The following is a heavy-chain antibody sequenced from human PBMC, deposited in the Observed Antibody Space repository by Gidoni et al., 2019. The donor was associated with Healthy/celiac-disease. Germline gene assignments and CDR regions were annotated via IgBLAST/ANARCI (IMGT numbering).Heavy chain of an antibody. CDR1: GFTFSSYS. Sequence: EVQLVESGGGLVKPGGSLRLSCAASGFTFSSYSMNWVRQAPGKGLEWVSSISSSNSYIYYADSVKGRFTISRDNAKNSLYLQMNSLRAEDTAVYYCASPLGYCSSTSCYANDLDWYFDLWGRGTLVTVSS. J-gene: IGHJ2*01. CDR3: ASPLGYCSSTSCYANDLDWYFDL. CDR2: ISSSNSYI. D-gene: IGHD2-2*01. V-gene: IGHV3-21*01.